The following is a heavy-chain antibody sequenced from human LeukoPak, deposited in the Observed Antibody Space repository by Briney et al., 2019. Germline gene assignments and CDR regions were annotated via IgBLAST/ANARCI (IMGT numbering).Heavy chain of an antibody. J-gene: IGHJ4*02. D-gene: IGHD6-6*01. Sequence: GASVKVSCKASGGTFSSYAISWVRQAPGQGLEWMGGIIPIFGTANYAQKFQGRVTITVDESTSTAYMELSSLRSEDTAVYYCARECEYSSSSFDYWGQGTLVTVSS. CDR1: GGTFSSYA. CDR3: ARECEYSSSSFDY. V-gene: IGHV1-69*13. CDR2: IIPIFGTA.